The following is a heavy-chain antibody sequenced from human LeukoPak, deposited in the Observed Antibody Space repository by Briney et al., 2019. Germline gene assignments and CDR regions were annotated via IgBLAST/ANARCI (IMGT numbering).Heavy chain of an antibody. CDR2: IYYSGST. CDR3: ARRSDNDDSSVGYFDY. CDR1: GGSISSSSYY. D-gene: IGHD3-22*01. J-gene: IGHJ4*02. V-gene: IGHV4-39*01. Sequence: SETLSLTCTVSGGSISSSSYYWGWIRQPPGKGLEWIGSIYYSGSTYYNPSLKSRVTISVDTSKNQFSLNLSSVTAAATAVYYCARRSDNDDSSVGYFDYWGQGTLVTVSS.